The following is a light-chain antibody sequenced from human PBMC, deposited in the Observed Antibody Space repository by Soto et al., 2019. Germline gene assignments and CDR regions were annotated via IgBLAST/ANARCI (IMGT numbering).Light chain of an antibody. CDR1: SSDVGDYNY. CDR3: SSYTSTNRGV. CDR2: EVS. Sequence: QSVLTQPASVSGSPGQSITISCTGTSSDVGDYNYVSWYQQHPGKVPKPLISEVSNRPSGVSNRFSGSKSGNTASLTISGLQAEDEAEYYCSSYTSTNRGVFGTGTKVT. J-gene: IGLJ1*01. V-gene: IGLV2-14*01.